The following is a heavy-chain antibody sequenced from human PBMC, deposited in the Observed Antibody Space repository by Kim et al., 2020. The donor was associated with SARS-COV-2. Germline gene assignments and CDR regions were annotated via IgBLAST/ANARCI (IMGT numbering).Heavy chain of an antibody. J-gene: IGHJ5*02. CDR1: GGSISSSSYY. CDR3: ARRQRLITMVRGVISCWFDP. CDR2: IYYSGST. D-gene: IGHD3-10*01. V-gene: IGHV4-39*01. Sequence: SETLSLTCTVSGGSISSSSYYWGWLRQPPGKGLEWIGSIYYSGSTYYNPSLKRRVTISGDTSKNPFSLKLSSVTAADTAVYYCARRQRLITMVRGVISCWFDPWGQGTLVTVSS.